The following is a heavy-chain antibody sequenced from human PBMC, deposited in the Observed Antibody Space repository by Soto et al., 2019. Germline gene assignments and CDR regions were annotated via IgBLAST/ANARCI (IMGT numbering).Heavy chain of an antibody. Sequence: NPSETLSLTCTVSGGSISSGDYHWSWIRQPPGKGLEWIGYIYYSGSTYYNPSLKSRVTISVDTSKNQFSLKLSSVTAADTAVYYCAREFQYCISTSCYLDAFDIWGQGTMVTVSS. J-gene: IGHJ3*02. CDR1: GGSISSGDYH. D-gene: IGHD2-2*01. V-gene: IGHV4-30-4*01. CDR3: AREFQYCISTSCYLDAFDI. CDR2: IYYSGST.